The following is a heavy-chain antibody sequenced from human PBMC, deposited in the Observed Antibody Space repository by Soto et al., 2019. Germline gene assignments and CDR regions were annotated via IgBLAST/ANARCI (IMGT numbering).Heavy chain of an antibody. CDR3: ARDGVTTATTHAFDI. CDR2: IYYSGST. CDR1: GGSISSGGYY. J-gene: IGHJ3*02. V-gene: IGHV4-31*03. Sequence: SETLSLTCTVSGGSISSGGYYWSWIRQHPGKGLEWIGYIYYSGSTYYNPSLKSRVTISVDTSKNQFSLKLSSVTAADTAVYYCARDGVTTATTHAFDIWGQGTMVTVSS. D-gene: IGHD4-17*01.